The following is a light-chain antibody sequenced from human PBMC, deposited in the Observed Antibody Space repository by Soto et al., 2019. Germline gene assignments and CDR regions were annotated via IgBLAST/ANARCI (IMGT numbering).Light chain of an antibody. CDR3: QHYNSASPST. Sequence: DIQMTQSPSTLSASVGDRVTITCRASQSISSWLAWYQQKPGKAPKLLIYDASSLESGVPSRFSGSGSGTEFTLIISSLQPDDFATYYCQHYNSASPSTFGQGTKVDIK. CDR1: QSISSW. CDR2: DAS. J-gene: IGKJ1*01. V-gene: IGKV1-5*01.